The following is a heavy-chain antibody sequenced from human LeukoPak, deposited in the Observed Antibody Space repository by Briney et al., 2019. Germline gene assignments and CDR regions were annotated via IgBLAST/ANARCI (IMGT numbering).Heavy chain of an antibody. V-gene: IGHV4-59*08. Sequence: SGTLSLTCTVSGGSITSYYWSWIRQPPGKGLEWIGHVYYSGSTNYNPSLKSRVSMSVDTSRNQFSLKLTSVTAADTAVYYCARHSSSWYIDFWGQGTLVTVSS. CDR3: ARHSSSWYIDF. J-gene: IGHJ4*02. D-gene: IGHD6-13*01. CDR1: GGSITSYY. CDR2: VYYSGST.